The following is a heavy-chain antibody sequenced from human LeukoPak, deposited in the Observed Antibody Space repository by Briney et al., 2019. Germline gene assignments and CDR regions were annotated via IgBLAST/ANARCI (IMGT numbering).Heavy chain of an antibody. CDR3: ATKNYYDSSGYYSY. J-gene: IGHJ4*02. V-gene: IGHV3-7*03. CDR2: IKQDGSEK. CDR1: GFTFSRYW. Sequence: SGGSLRLSCAASGFTFSRYWMSWVRQAPGKGLEWVANIKQDGSEKYYVDSVKGRFTISRDNAKNSLYLQMNSLRAEDTAVYYCATKNYYDSSGYYSYWGQGTLVTVSS. D-gene: IGHD3-22*01.